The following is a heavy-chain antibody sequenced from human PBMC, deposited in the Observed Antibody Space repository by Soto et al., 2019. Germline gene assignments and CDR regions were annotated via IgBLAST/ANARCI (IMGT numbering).Heavy chain of an antibody. J-gene: IGHJ4*02. CDR3: ASRSPALDY. V-gene: IGHV3-33*01. CDR2: IWYDGSNK. CDR1: GFTFSSYG. Sequence: QVQLVESGGGVVQPGRSLRLSGAASGFTFSSYGMHWVRQAPGKGLEWVAVIWYDGSNKYYADFVKGRFTISRDNSKNTLYLQMNSLRAEDTAVYYCASRSPALDYWGQGTLVTVSS. D-gene: IGHD2-2*01.